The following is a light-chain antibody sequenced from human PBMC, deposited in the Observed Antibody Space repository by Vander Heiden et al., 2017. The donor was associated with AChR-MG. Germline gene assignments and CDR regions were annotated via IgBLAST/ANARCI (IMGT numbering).Light chain of an antibody. Sequence: DIVMTQSPDSLPVSLGERTTINCKSSQSVLYSSNNKNYLAWYQQKPGQPPKLLIYWASTRESGVPDRFSGSGSGTDFTLTISSLQAEDVAVYYCQQYDNTPPTFGPGTKVEIK. CDR1: QSVLYSSNNKNY. V-gene: IGKV4-1*01. CDR2: WAS. CDR3: QQYDNTPPT. J-gene: IGKJ1*01.